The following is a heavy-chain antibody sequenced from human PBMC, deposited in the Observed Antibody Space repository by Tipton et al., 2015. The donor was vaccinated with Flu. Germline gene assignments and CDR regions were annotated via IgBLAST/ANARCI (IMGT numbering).Heavy chain of an antibody. CDR1: GDSISSGNDF. CDR2: IHRSGST. V-gene: IGHV4-61*02. Sequence: TLSLTCTVSGDSISSGNDFWSWIRQPPGKGLEWIATIHRSGSTKYNPSLKSRVTISVDTSKNQFSLEMRSVTAADMAVYYCARRDFSNYVSDPKNWFDRWGQGTLVTVSS. CDR3: ARRDFSNYVSDPKNWFDR. D-gene: IGHD4-11*01. J-gene: IGHJ5*02.